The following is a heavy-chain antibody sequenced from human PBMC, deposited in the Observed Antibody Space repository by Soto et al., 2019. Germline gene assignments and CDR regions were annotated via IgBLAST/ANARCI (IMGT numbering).Heavy chain of an antibody. CDR2: IYWDDDK. J-gene: IGHJ6*02. CDR1: GFSLSTSGVG. CDR3: AHSPGYCISTSCYEAGGRYYGMDV. V-gene: IGHV2-5*02. D-gene: IGHD2-2*01. Sequence: QITLKESGPPLVKPTQTLTLTCTFSGFSLSTSGVGVGWIRQPPGKALEWLALIYWDDDKRYNPSLKSRLTITNETSNKQVALTMTNMDPVDPPTYYHAHSPGYCISTSCYEAGGRYYGMDVWGQGTTLTVSS.